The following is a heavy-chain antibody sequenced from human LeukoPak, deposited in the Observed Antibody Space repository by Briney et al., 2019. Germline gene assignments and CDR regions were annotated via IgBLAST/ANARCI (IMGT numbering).Heavy chain of an antibody. CDR2: IIPILGTT. CDR1: GGTFSSYA. Sequence: GASVKVSCTASGGTFSSYAISWVRQAPGQGLEWMGGIIPILGTTNYAQNFQGRITITADESTSTAYMDLSSLRSEDTAVYYCAGPGDDAFDIWGQGTMVTVSS. CDR3: AGPGDDAFDI. V-gene: IGHV1-69*01. J-gene: IGHJ3*02. D-gene: IGHD3-10*01.